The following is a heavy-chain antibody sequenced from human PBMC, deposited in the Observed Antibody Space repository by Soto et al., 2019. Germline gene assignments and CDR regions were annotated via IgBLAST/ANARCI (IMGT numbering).Heavy chain of an antibody. J-gene: IGHJ6*02. CDR3: ARDSSRITGIYYYYGMDV. CDR1: GFTFSSYA. Sequence: GGSLRLSCAASGFTFSSYAMHWVRQAPGKGLEWVAVISYDGSNKYYADSVKGRFTISRDNSKNTLYLQMNSLRAEDTAVYYCARDSSRITGIYYYYGMDVWGQGTTVTVSS. CDR2: ISYDGSNK. D-gene: IGHD1-20*01. V-gene: IGHV3-30-3*01.